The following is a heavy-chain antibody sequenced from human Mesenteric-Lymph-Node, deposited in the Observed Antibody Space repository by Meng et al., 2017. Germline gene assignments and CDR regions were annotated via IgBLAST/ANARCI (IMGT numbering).Heavy chain of an antibody. CDR3: ARATNNSIWAPHY. Sequence: VHLVQSGAEVKKSGASVKGSCKASGYTFTSYDINWVRQATGQGLEWMGWMNPNSGNTGYAQKFQGRVTMTRNTSISTAYMELSSLRSDDTAMYYCARATNNSIWAPHYWGQGTLVTVSS. CDR2: MNPNSGNT. V-gene: IGHV1-8*01. J-gene: IGHJ4*02. CDR1: GYTFTSYD. D-gene: IGHD4-11*01.